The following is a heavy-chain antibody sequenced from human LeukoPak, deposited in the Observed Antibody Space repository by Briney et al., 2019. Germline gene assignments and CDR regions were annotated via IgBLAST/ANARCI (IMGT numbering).Heavy chain of an antibody. V-gene: IGHV5-51*01. Sequence: GESLKISCKGPGYSFTSYWIGWVRQMPGKGLEWMGIIYPGDSDTRYSPSFQGQVTISADKSISTAYLQWSSLKASDTAMYYCARPNGGGSYLYYFDYWGQGTLVTVSS. CDR1: GYSFTSYW. CDR2: IYPGDSDT. D-gene: IGHD3-10*01. J-gene: IGHJ4*02. CDR3: ARPNGGGSYLYYFDY.